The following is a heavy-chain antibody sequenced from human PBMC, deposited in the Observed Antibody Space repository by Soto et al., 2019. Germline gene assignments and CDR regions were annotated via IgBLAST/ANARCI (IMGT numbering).Heavy chain of an antibody. V-gene: IGHV1-69*06. CDR2: IIPIFGTA. D-gene: IGHD6-6*01. CDR1: VGTFSRYA. Sequence: QVQLVQSGAEVKKPGYSVKVSCKASVGTFSRYAISWVRQAPGQGLEWMGGIIPIFGTANYAQKCQGRVTSTADKSTSTGYMELSSLRSEDTAVYYCSRDTLRVFDGWCQGTTVTVSS. J-gene: IGHJ6*02. CDR3: SRDTLRVFDG.